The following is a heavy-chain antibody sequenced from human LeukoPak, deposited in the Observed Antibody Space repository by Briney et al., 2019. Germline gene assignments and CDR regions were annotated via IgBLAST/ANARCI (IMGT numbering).Heavy chain of an antibody. D-gene: IGHD5-18*01. J-gene: IGHJ3*02. CDR3: AMSGYGYGGAFDI. Sequence: GGSLRLSCAASGFTFSSYAMHWVRQAPGQRLEWMGWINAGNGNTKYSQKFQGRVTITRDTSASTAYMELSSLRSEDTAVYYCAMSGYGYGGAFDIWGQGTMVTVSS. CDR1: GFTFSSYA. CDR2: INAGNGNT. V-gene: IGHV1-3*01.